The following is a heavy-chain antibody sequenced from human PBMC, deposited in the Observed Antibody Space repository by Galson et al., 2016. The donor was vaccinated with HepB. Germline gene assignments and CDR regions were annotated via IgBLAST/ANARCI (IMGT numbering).Heavy chain of an antibody. J-gene: IGHJ6*02. CDR2: ISYTGTNI. Sequence: SLRLSCAASGFTFSDFGMQWVRQAPGKGLEWVALISYTGTNIDYADSVKGRFTISRDNSDNTMFLQMNSLRPEDTALYYCAKLSSASSYYGMDVWGQGTTVTVSS. CDR1: GFTFSDFG. CDR3: AKLSSASSYYGMDV. D-gene: IGHD3-22*01. V-gene: IGHV3-30*18.